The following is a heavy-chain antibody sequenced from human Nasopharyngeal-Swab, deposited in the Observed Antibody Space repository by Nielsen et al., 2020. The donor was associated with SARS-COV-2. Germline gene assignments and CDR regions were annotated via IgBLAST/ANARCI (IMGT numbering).Heavy chain of an antibody. Sequence: GSLRLSCAVSGGSISSSNWWTWVRQPPGKGLQWIGEIYHSGSTNYNPSLKSRVTISVDTSKNQFSLKLSSVTAADTAVYYCARGTKDFWSGNGGHWFDPWGQGTLVTVSS. CDR1: GGSISSSNW. V-gene: IGHV4-4*02. J-gene: IGHJ5*02. CDR3: ARGTKDFWSGNGGHWFDP. CDR2: IYHSGST. D-gene: IGHD3-3*01.